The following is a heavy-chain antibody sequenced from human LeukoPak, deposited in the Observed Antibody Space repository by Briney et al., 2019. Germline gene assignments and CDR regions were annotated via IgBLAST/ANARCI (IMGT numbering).Heavy chain of an antibody. CDR3: ARVPREGHDNWFDP. CDR1: GFTFSSHS. CDR2: ISSSSSII. Sequence: GGSLRLSCVASGFTFSSHSMNWVRQAPGKGPEWVSYISSSSSIIHYADSVKGRFTISREDAKNSLFLQMNSLSPEDTAVYYCARVPREGHDNWFDPWGQGTLVTVSS. V-gene: IGHV3-48*01. J-gene: IGHJ5*02. D-gene: IGHD1-26*01.